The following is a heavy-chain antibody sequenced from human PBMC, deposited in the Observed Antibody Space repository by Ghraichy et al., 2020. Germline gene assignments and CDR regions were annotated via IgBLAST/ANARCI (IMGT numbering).Heavy chain of an antibody. V-gene: IGHV1-18*01. CDR3: ARDTRGYNYGFRAFDI. Sequence: ASVKVSCTASGYTFTNYGISWVRQAPGQGLEWMGWISPYNGNTNYVQKLQGRVTMTTDTSTSTAYMELRSLRSDDTAVYYCARDTRGYNYGFRAFDIWGQGTMVTVSS. CDR1: GYTFTNYG. CDR2: ISPYNGNT. D-gene: IGHD5-18*01. J-gene: IGHJ3*02.